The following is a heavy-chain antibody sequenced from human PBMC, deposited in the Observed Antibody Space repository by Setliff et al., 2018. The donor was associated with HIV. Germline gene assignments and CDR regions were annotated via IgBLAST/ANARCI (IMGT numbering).Heavy chain of an antibody. Sequence: GASVKVSCKASGDTFSNYAISWVRQAPGQGLEWMGGIIPIFGTPNYAQKFKGRLTITADESTSTVYMELSSLRSEDTAVYYCARDSRDIVVVIAPEPEPYYYYGMDVWGEGTTVTVSS. CDR2: IIPIFGTP. D-gene: IGHD2-15*01. CDR1: GDTFSNYA. CDR3: ARDSRDIVVVIAPEPEPYYYYGMDV. V-gene: IGHV1-69*13. J-gene: IGHJ6*04.